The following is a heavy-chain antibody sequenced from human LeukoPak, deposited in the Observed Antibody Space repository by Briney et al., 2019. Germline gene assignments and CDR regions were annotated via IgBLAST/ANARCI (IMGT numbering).Heavy chain of an antibody. CDR1: GYSFTSYG. J-gene: IGHJ4*02. CDR3: ARVPSGGPFDY. CDR2: ISAYNGNT. D-gene: IGHD2-15*01. Sequence: ASVKVSCKASGYSFTSYGINWVRQAPGQGLEWMGWISAYNGNTNYAQRLQGRVTMTTDTSASTAYMELRSLTSDDTAVYYCARVPSGGPFDYGAREPWSPSPQ. V-gene: IGHV1-18*01.